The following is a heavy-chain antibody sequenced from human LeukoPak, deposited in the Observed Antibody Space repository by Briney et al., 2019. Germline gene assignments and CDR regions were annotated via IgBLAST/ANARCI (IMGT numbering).Heavy chain of an antibody. CDR2: INHSGST. CDR1: GGSFSGYY. V-gene: IGHV4-34*01. CDR3: AISTVTDNFGMDV. Sequence: SEILSLTCAVYGGSFSGYYWSWIRQPPGKGLEWIGEINHSGSTNYNPSLKSRVTISVDTSKNQFSLKLSSVTAADTAVYYCAISTVTDNFGMDVWGQGTTVTVSS. D-gene: IGHD4-17*01. J-gene: IGHJ6*02.